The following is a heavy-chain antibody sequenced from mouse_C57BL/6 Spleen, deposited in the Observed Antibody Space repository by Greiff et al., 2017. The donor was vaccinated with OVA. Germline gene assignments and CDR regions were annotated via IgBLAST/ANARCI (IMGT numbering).Heavy chain of an antibody. V-gene: IGHV1-55*01. CDR2: IYPGSGST. D-gene: IGHD2-5*01. J-gene: IGHJ3*01. Sequence: QVQLQQPGAELVKPGASVKLSCKASGYTFTSYWITWVKQRPGQGLEWIGDIYPGSGSTNYNEKFKGKATLTVDTSSSTAYMQLSSLTSEDSAVYYCAAYSNYNAWFAYRGKGTLVTVSA. CDR1: GYTFTSYW. CDR3: AAYSNYNAWFAY.